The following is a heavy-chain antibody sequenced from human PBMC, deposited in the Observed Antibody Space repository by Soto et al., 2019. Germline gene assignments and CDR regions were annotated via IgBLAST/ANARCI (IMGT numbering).Heavy chain of an antibody. V-gene: IGHV1-2*02. CDR1: GYTFTGYY. J-gene: IGHJ6*02. CDR3: ASFSLYSNYLYYYYGMDV. D-gene: IGHD4-4*01. CDR2: INPNSGGT. Sequence: GASVKVSCKASGYTFTGYYMHWVRQAPGQGLEWMGWINPNSGGTNYAQKFQGRVTMTRDTSISTAYMELSRLRSDDTAVYYCASFSLYSNYLYYYYGMDVWGQGTTVTVSS.